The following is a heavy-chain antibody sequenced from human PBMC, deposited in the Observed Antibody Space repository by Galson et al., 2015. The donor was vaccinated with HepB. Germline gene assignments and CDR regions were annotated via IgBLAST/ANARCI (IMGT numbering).Heavy chain of an antibody. CDR2: INPSGGST. Sequence: SVKVSCKASGYKFTSYYTHWVRQAPGQGLEWMGIINPSGGSTDYAQKFQGRLTMTRDTSTSTVFMELSSLRSEDTAVYHCARGVLLWDGPDYWGQGTLATVSS. V-gene: IGHV1-46*01. J-gene: IGHJ4*02. CDR1: GYKFTSYY. D-gene: IGHD3-10*01. CDR3: ARGVLLWDGPDY.